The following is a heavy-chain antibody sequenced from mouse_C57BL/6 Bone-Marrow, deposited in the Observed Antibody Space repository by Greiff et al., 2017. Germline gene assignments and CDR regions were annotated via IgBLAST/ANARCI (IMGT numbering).Heavy chain of an antibody. CDR2: IYPRSGNT. V-gene: IGHV1-81*01. D-gene: IGHD1-1*01. Sequence: QVQLQQSGAELARPGASVKLSCKASGYTFTSYGISWVKQRTGQGLEWIGEIYPRSGNTYYNEKFKGKATLTADKSSSTAYMELRSLTSEDSAFYVCARAPYDYGSSFYYAMDYGGQGTSVTVSS. CDR3: ARAPYDYGSSFYYAMDY. J-gene: IGHJ4*01. CDR1: GYTFTSYG.